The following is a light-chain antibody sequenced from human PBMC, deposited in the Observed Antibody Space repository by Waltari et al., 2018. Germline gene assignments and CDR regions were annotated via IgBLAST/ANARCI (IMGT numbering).Light chain of an antibody. V-gene: IGKV3-20*01. CDR1: QSVSSNY. Sequence: EIVLTQSPVILSLSSGERATLPCRASQSVSSNYLAWYQQKPGQAPRLLIYGASNRATGIPDRFSGSVSGTDFTLTVDRLEPEDFAVYYCQLYVNSPPYTFGQGTKVEIK. J-gene: IGKJ2*01. CDR3: QLYVNSPPYT. CDR2: GAS.